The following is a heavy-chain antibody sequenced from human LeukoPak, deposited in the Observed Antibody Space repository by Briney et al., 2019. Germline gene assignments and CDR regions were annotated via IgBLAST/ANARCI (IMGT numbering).Heavy chain of an antibody. V-gene: IGHV3-48*01. CDR1: GFTFSSYS. CDR2: ISSSSSTI. J-gene: IGHJ3*02. CDR3: ASDSAFYYYDSSGYRDALDI. Sequence: GGSLRLSCAASGFTFSSYSMNWVRQAPGKGLEWVSYISSSSSTIYYADSVKGRFTISRDNAKNSLYLQMNSLRAEDTAVYYCASDSAFYYYDSSGYRDALDIWGQGTMVTVSS. D-gene: IGHD3-22*01.